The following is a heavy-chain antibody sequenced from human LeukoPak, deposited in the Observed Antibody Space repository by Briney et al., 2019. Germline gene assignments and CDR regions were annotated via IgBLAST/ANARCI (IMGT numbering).Heavy chain of an antibody. D-gene: IGHD3-10*01. CDR2: IGGSSSSI. V-gene: IGHV3-21*01. CDR3: ARGDGRGAFDI. CDR1: GFTFSTYP. Sequence: PGGSLRLSCAASGFTFSTYPMNWVRQAPGKGLEWVSSIGGSSSSIYYADSLKGRFTISRDNAKNSLYLQMNSLRAEDTAVYYCARGDGRGAFDIWGQGTMVTVSS. J-gene: IGHJ3*02.